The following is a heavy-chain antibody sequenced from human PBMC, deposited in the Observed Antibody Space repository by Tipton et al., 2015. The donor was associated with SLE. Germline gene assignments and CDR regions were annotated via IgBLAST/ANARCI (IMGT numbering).Heavy chain of an antibody. CDR2: ISGSVGST. D-gene: IGHD3-16*01. Sequence: SLRLSCAASGFTFLSYAMSWVRQAPGKGLEWDTAISGSVGSTNYADSVKGRFTISRDNSKNTLYLQMNSLRAEDTAVYYCAKAPYQDAFDIWGQGTMVTVSS. V-gene: IGHV3-23*01. J-gene: IGHJ3*02. CDR1: GFTFLSYA. CDR3: AKAPYQDAFDI.